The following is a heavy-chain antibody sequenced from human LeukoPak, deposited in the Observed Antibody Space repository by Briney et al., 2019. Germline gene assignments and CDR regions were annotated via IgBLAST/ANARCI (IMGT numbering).Heavy chain of an antibody. CDR2: VYYSGTT. CDR3: ARHGGSLGYFDY. V-gene: IGHV4-59*08. J-gene: IGHJ4*02. D-gene: IGHD1-26*01. Sequence: SVTLSLTCSVSGGSISTYYWSWIRQTPGKGLEWIGYVYYSGTTNYNPSLKGRVTISSDTSKNQFSLNLRSVNVADTAIYYCARHGGSLGYFDYWGQGTLVTVSS. CDR1: GGSISTYY.